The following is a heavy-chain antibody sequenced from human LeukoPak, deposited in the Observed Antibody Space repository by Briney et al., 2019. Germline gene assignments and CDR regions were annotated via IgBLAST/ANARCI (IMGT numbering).Heavy chain of an antibody. J-gene: IGHJ4*02. Sequence: SQTLSLTCAISGDSVSSNSATWNWIRQSPSRGLEWLGRTYFRSKWYNGYAVSMKGRITITPDTSKNQFSLQLHSVTPEDTAVYYCATEKYWGLGTLVTVSS. V-gene: IGHV6-1*01. CDR1: GDSVSSNSAT. CDR3: ATEKY. CDR2: TYFRSKWYN. D-gene: IGHD2-21*02.